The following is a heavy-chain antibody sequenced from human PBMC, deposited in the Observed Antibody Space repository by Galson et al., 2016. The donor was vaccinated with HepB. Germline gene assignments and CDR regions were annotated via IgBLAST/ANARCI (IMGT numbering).Heavy chain of an antibody. V-gene: IGHV1-69*06. D-gene: IGHD3-10*01. Sequence: SVKVSCKASGGTFNNYAISWVRQAPGQGLEWMGRITPIFGTANYAQTFQGRVTITADKSTTTAYMELSSLRSADTAVYYCARSPYPNDYYGSGTEQGSWFDPWGQGTLVTVSS. CDR1: GGTFNNYA. J-gene: IGHJ5*02. CDR3: ARSPYPNDYYGSGTEQGSWFDP. CDR2: ITPIFGTA.